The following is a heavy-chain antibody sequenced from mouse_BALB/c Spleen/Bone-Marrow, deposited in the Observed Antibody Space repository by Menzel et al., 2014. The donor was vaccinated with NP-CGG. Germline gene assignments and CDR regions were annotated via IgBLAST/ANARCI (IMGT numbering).Heavy chain of an antibody. V-gene: IGHV2-6*02. J-gene: IGHJ4*01. CDR3: ARNPYGNYAMDY. CDR2: IWSDGNT. D-gene: IGHD2-10*02. Sequence: VKLVESGPGLVAPSQSLSIPCTVSGSSLTTYGVHWVRQPPGKGLEWLVVIWSDGNTTYNSALKSRLSISKDNSKSQVFLKMNSLQTDDTAMYYCARNPYGNYAMDYWGQGTSVTVSS. CDR1: GSSLTTYG.